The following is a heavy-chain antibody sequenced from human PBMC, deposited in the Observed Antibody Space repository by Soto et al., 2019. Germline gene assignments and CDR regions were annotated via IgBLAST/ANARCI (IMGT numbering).Heavy chain of an antibody. CDR1: GGTFSSYA. CDR3: ARESPTRGYFQH. CDR2: IVPIFGTA. Sequence: SVKVSCKASGGTFSSYAISWVRQAPGQGLEWMGGIVPIFGTANYAQKFQGRVTITADKSTSTAYMELSSLRSEDTAVYYCARESPTRGYFQHWGQGTLVTVSS. V-gene: IGHV1-69*06. J-gene: IGHJ1*01.